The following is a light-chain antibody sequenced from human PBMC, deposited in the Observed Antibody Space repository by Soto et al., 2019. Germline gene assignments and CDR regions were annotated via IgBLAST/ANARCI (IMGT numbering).Light chain of an antibody. CDR3: QYYGGSPRGT. Sequence: EIVLTQSPGTLSLSPGERATVSCRASQSISNTYLSWYQQKPGQAPRLLIYSTSSRAAGNPDRFSGSGSGTDFTLTISRLEPEDVAVYYCQYYGGSPRGTFGQGTKVEI. CDR1: QSISNTY. J-gene: IGKJ1*01. CDR2: STS. V-gene: IGKV3-20*01.